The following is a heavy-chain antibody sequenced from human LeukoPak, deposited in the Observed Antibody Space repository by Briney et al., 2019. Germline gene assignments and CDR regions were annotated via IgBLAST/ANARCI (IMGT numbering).Heavy chain of an antibody. J-gene: IGHJ4*02. CDR1: GFTFSTYG. CDR2: IRYDGKET. Sequence: GGSLRLSCAASGFTFSTYGIHWVRQAPGKGLEWLTFIRYDGKETYYAESVKGRFSISRDNSRNTAYLQMSSLRAEDTAFYYCVKDLRDSNGLYTHLDWGQGTLVTVSS. D-gene: IGHD6-19*01. V-gene: IGHV3-30*02. CDR3: VKDLRDSNGLYTHLD.